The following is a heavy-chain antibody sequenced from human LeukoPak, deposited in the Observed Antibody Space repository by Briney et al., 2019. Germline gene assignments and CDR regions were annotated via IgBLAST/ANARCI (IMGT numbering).Heavy chain of an antibody. D-gene: IGHD1-26*01. V-gene: IGHV3-21*01. CDR3: ARDRRGRVGATIDY. Sequence: GGSLRLSCAASGFTFSSYSMNWVRQAPGKGLEWVSSISSSSYIYYADSVKGRFTISRDNAKNSLYLQMNGLRAEDTAVYYCARDRRGRVGATIDYWGQGTLVTVSS. CDR1: GFTFSSYS. J-gene: IGHJ4*02. CDR2: ISSSSYI.